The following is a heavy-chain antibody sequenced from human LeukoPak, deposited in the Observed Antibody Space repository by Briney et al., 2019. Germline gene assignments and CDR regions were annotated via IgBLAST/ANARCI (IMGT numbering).Heavy chain of an antibody. Sequence: SETLSLTCTVSGDSITGYYWSWIRQPPGKGLEWIGYIYYSGRTNYNPSLKSRVTMSVDTSNNQFSLNLRSVTAADTAVYYCVRHGDLTMFRGVIDYWGQGTQVTVSS. CDR3: VRHGDLTMFRGVIDY. CDR2: IYYSGRT. V-gene: IGHV4-59*08. J-gene: IGHJ4*02. D-gene: IGHD3-10*01. CDR1: GDSITGYY.